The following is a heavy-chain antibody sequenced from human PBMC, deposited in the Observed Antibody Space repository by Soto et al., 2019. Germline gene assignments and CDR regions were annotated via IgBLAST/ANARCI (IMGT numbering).Heavy chain of an antibody. D-gene: IGHD1-1*01. CDR1: GYSFTSYW. J-gene: IGHJ6*02. Sequence: GESLKISCKGSGYSFTSYWIGWVRQMPGKGLEWMGIIYPADSDIRYSPAFQGQVTISVDKSISTAYLQWSSLKASDTAIYYCARLGGNYYYYYGMDVWGQGTTVTVSS. V-gene: IGHV5-51*01. CDR2: IYPADSDI. CDR3: ARLGGNYYYYYGMDV.